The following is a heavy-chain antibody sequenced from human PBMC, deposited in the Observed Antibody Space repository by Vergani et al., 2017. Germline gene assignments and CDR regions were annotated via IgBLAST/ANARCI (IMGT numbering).Heavy chain of an antibody. Sequence: QVQLQESGPGLVKPSQTLSLTCSVSGYSISSGVYYWNWIRQHPGKGLEWIGSLSTTGGTTHTSHNPSMKSRVSISVDTSKSQFSLRLTSVNAADSAIYYCAGDTHLWQRADRWGQELLVSVSS. CDR2: LSTTGGT. CDR3: AGDTHLWQRADR. J-gene: IGHJ5*02. V-gene: IGHV4-31*03. CDR1: GYSISSGVYY.